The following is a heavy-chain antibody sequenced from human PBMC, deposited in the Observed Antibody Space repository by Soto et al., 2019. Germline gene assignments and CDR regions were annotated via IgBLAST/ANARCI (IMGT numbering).Heavy chain of an antibody. CDR3: ARASSLLRPPYYFDY. V-gene: IGHV1-3*01. CDR2: INAGNGNT. D-gene: IGHD1-26*01. CDR1: GYTFTSYA. J-gene: IGHJ4*02. Sequence: ASVKVSCKDSGYTFTSYAMHWVRQAPGQRLEWMGWINAGNGNTKYSQKFQGRVTITRDTSASTAYMELSSLRSEDTAVYYCARASSLLRPPYYFDYWGQGTLVTVS.